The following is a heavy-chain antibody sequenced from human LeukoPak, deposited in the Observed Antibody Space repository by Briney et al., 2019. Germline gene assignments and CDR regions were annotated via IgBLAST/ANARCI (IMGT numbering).Heavy chain of an antibody. CDR2: INYSRNP. V-gene: IGHV4-39*07. Sequence: SETLSLTCTVSGGSISSSSYYWGWIRQPPGKGLEWIGNINYSRNPYYNPSLKSRVTISVDTSKNQFSLKLSSVTAADTAVYYCAREGKITMVRGVIRYYYMDVWGKGTTVTISS. CDR1: GGSISSSSYY. D-gene: IGHD3-10*01. J-gene: IGHJ6*03. CDR3: AREGKITMVRGVIRYYYMDV.